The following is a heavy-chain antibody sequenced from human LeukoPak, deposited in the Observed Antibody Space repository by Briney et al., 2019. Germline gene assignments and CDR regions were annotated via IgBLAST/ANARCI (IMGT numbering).Heavy chain of an antibody. CDR3: ARVGGVGELLYWFDP. J-gene: IGHJ5*02. CDR2: ISYDGSNK. Sequence: GRSLRLSCAASGFTLSSYAMHWVRQAPGKGLEWVAVISYDGSNKYYADSVKGRFTISRDNSKNTLYLQMNSLRAEDTAVYYCARVGGVGELLYWFDPWGQGTLVTVSS. D-gene: IGHD3-10*01. V-gene: IGHV3-30*04. CDR1: GFTLSSYA.